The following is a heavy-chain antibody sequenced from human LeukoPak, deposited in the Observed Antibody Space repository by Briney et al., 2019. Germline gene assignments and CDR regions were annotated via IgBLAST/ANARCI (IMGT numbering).Heavy chain of an antibody. V-gene: IGHV3-48*01. CDR1: GFTFSAYS. CDR2: IGSSSSPI. D-gene: IGHD4-11*01. Sequence: GGSLRLSCAASGFTFSAYSMNWVRQAPEKGLEWVSYIGSSSSPIYYAASVKGRFTISRDNAKNSLYLQMDSLGAEDTAVYYCARDQAYSFDYWGQGTLVTVSS. J-gene: IGHJ4*02. CDR3: ARDQAYSFDY.